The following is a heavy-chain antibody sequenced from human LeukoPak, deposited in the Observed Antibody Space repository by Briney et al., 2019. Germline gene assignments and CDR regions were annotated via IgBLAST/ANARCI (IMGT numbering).Heavy chain of an antibody. J-gene: IGHJ3*02. CDR2: IKPDGSQK. CDR3: VRDGMGGIKAFDM. D-gene: IGHD3-10*01. Sequence: GGSLRLSCVGSGFNFRSYWMSWVRQAPGKGLEWVANIKPDGSQKYFVDSVRGRFTISRDSAKNSVYLQMTSLRAEDTALYYCVRDGMGGIKAFDMWGQGTVVTVSS. CDR1: GFNFRSYW. V-gene: IGHV3-7*05.